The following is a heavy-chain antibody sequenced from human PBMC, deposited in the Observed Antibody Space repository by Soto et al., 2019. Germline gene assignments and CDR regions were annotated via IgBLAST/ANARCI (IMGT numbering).Heavy chain of an antibody. J-gene: IGHJ4*02. Sequence: GESLKISCEASGYTFTYYWIAWVRQMPEKGLEWMGIIYPGDSDTRYSPSFQGQVTISADKSISTAYLQWSSLKASDTAMYYCARHGRDGDIYYFDYWGQGTLVTVSS. V-gene: IGHV5-51*01. D-gene: IGHD1-1*01. CDR3: ARHGRDGDIYYFDY. CDR1: GYTFTYYW. CDR2: IYPGDSDT.